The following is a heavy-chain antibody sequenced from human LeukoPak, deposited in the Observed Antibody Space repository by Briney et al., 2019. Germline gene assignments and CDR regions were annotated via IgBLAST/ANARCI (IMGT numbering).Heavy chain of an antibody. J-gene: IGHJ5*02. Sequence: SHTVSLICAVYGRSFSRYYWLWIRHPPAKGLEWIGEINHSGSTNYNASLKSLVTISVDTSKNQFSLKLSSVTAADTAVYYCARSLVGIVVVPAAYSSGFDPWGQGTLVTVSS. CDR2: INHSGST. CDR1: GRSFSRYY. CDR3: ARSLVGIVVVPAAYSSGFDP. V-gene: IGHV4-34*01. D-gene: IGHD2-2*01.